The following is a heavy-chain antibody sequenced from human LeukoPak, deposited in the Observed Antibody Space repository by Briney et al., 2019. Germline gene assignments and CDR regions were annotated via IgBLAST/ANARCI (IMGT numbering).Heavy chain of an antibody. CDR1: GGTFSSYA. V-gene: IGHV1-69*05. CDR3: ARDRTVTTALDY. J-gene: IGHJ4*02. Sequence: ASVKVSCKASGGTFSSYAISWVRQAPGQGLEWMGRIIPIFGTANYVQKFQGRVTITTDESTSTAYMELSSLRSEDTAVYYCARDRTVTTALDYWGQGTLVTVSS. CDR2: IIPIFGTA. D-gene: IGHD4-17*01.